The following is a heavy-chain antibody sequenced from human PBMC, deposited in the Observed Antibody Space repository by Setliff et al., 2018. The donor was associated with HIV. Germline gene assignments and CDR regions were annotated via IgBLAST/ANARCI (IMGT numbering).Heavy chain of an antibody. CDR3: AREDNYYSDSIVYSFFDY. CDR1: GDSISNSY. Sequence: SETLSLTCTVSGDSISNSYWSWIRQPPGKGLEWIGCIDDSGTTNYNPSLETRVTISIDTSKKQFSLKLSSVTAADTAIYFCAREDNYYSDSIVYSFFDYWGQGTLVTVSS. V-gene: IGHV4-59*01. D-gene: IGHD3-22*01. CDR2: IDDSGTT. J-gene: IGHJ4*02.